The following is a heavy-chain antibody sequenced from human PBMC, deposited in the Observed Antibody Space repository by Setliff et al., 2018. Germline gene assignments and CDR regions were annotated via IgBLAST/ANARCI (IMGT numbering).Heavy chain of an antibody. Sequence: ASVKVSCKASGYTLINYGISWVRQAPGQGLEWMGWIGAYTGNTNYAHKLQGRVTMTTDTSTGTAYLELRSLRSDDTAVYYCSRLVRYCTSTSCQGASGVEYWGQGTLVTVSS. J-gene: IGHJ4*02. CDR3: SRLVRYCTSTSCQGASGVEY. V-gene: IGHV1-18*01. CDR2: IGAYTGNT. CDR1: GYTLINYG. D-gene: IGHD2-8*01.